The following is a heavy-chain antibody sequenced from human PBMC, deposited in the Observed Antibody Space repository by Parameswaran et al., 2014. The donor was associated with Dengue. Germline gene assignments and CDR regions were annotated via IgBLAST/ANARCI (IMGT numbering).Heavy chain of an antibody. CDR2: INHSGST. V-gene: IGHV4-34*01. J-gene: IGHJ4*02. Sequence: RWIRQPPGKGLEWIGEINHSGSTNYNPSLKSRVTISVDTSKSQFSLKLNSVTAADTAVYYCARGRTYCSTFNCYFGSVRYYFDYWGQGTLVTVSS. CDR3: ARGRTYCSTFNCYFGSVRYYFDY. D-gene: IGHD2-21*02.